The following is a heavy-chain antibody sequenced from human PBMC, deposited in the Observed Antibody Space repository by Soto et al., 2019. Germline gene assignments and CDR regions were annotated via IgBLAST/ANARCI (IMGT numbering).Heavy chain of an antibody. CDR3: TTGYHHCTNGVCSDY. J-gene: IGHJ4*02. V-gene: IGHV3-15*01. D-gene: IGHD2-8*01. CDR1: GFTFSNAW. Sequence: GGSLRLSCAASGFTFSNAWMSWVRQAPGKGLEWVGRIKSKTDGGTTDYAAPVKGRFTISRDDSKNTLYLQMNSLKTEDTAVYYCTTGYHHCTNGVCSDYWGQGTLVTVSS. CDR2: IKSKTDGGTT.